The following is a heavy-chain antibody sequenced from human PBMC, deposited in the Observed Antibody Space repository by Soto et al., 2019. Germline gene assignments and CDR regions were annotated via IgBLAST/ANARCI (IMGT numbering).Heavy chain of an antibody. CDR3: ASLRYYYDSSGYPIPPAPFDY. CDR1: GGTFSSYA. J-gene: IGHJ4*02. D-gene: IGHD3-22*01. CDR2: IIPIFGTA. Sequence: SVKVSCKAPGGTFSSYAISWVRQAPGQGLEWMGGIIPIFGTANYAQKFQGRVTITADKSTSTAYMELSSLRSEDTAVYYCASLRYYYDSSGYPIPPAPFDYWGQGTLVTVSS. V-gene: IGHV1-69*06.